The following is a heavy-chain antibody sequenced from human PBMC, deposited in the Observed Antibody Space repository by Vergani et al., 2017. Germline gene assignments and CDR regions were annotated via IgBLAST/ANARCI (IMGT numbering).Heavy chain of an antibody. CDR1: GFTFSNYG. D-gene: IGHD3-9*01. J-gene: IGHJ4*02. Sequence: QVQMVESGGGVVQPGGSLTLSCAASGFTFSNYGMNWVRQAPGKGPEWVAFIRHDGDKKYYADSLKGRFTISRDNFKNTLYLQMNSLRLEDTARYYCAKDYXILTNQGQSPPRFWGQGTQVTVSS. V-gene: IGHV3-30*02. CDR3: AKDYXILTNQGQSPPRF. CDR2: IRHDGDKK.